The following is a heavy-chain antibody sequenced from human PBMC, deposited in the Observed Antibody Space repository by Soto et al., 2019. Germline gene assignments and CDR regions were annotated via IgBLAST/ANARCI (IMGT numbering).Heavy chain of an antibody. CDR3: ATMDV. CDR2: ISTAGDT. V-gene: IGHV3-13*01. Sequence: GSQRLSCAASGFTFSTYDMHWVRQATGKGLEWVSAISTAGDTYYAGSVKGRFTISRENAKNSLYLQMNSLRAEDTAVYYCATMDVWGKGTTGTVPS. CDR1: GFTFSTYD. J-gene: IGHJ6*03.